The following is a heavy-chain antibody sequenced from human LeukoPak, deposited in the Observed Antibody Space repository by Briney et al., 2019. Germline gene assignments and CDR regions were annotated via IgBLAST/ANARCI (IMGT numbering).Heavy chain of an antibody. J-gene: IGHJ3*02. CDR2: SSNE. D-gene: IGHD2-2*01. V-gene: IGHV3-30*03. Sequence: QPGGSLRLSCAASGFSFSNYIMHWVRQAPGKGLEWVASSNEDYIDSVKGRFIISRGNFKNTLYLQMNSLRAEDTAVFYCVRETMPPAPHSGAFHIWGQGTMVTVSS. CDR1: GFSFSNYI. CDR3: VRETMPPAPHSGAFHI.